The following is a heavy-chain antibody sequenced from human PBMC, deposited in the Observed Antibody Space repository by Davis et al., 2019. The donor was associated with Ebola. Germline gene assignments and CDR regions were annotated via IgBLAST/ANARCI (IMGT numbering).Heavy chain of an antibody. Sequence: ASVKVSCKASRYTFTGSHMHWVRQAPGQGLEWMGWINSNSGGTNYAQQFQGWVTMTRDTSISTAYMELSRLRSDDTAVYYCARGGDCTGGVCYYFDYWGQGTLVTVSS. J-gene: IGHJ4*02. CDR3: ARGGDCTGGVCYYFDY. D-gene: IGHD2-8*02. CDR1: RYTFTGSH. V-gene: IGHV1-2*04. CDR2: INSNSGGT.